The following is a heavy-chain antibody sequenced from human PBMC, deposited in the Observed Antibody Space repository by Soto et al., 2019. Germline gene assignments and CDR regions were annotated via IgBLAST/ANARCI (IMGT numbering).Heavy chain of an antibody. CDR2: IDWDDDK. CDR1: GFSLSTTAVG. V-gene: IGHV2-70*11. Sequence: SGPTLVNPTQTLTLTCSFSGFSLSTTAVGVGWIRQPPGKALEWLARIDWDDDKYYSTSLKTRLTISKDTSKNQVVLTMTNMDSVDTATYYCARIRTTVVTPDGGYYYYYGMDVWGQGTTVTVSS. J-gene: IGHJ6*02. CDR3: ARIRTTVVTPDGGYYYYYGMDV. D-gene: IGHD4-17*01.